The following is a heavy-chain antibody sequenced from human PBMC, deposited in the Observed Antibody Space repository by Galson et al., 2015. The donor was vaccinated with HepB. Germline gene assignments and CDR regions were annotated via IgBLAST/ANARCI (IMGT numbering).Heavy chain of an antibody. D-gene: IGHD2-15*01. Sequence: SVKVSCKASGYTFTSYGISWVRQAPGQGLEWMGWISAYNGNTNYAQKLQGRVTMTTDTSTSTAYMELRSLRSDDTAVYYCARDRGLVVVAAATGHWFDPWGQGTLVTVSS. CDR2: ISAYNGNT. V-gene: IGHV1-18*01. J-gene: IGHJ5*02. CDR1: GYTFTSYG. CDR3: ARDRGLVVVAAATGHWFDP.